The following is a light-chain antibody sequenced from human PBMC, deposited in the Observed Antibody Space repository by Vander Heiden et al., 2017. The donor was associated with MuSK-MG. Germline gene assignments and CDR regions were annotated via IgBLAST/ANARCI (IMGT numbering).Light chain of an antibody. CDR2: AAS. CDR1: QSISSY. CDR3: QQSYSTPSIT. V-gene: IGKV1-39*01. Sequence: DIQMTQSPSSLSASVGDRVTITCRASQSISSYLNWYQQKPGKAPKLLIYAASSLQSGVPSRFSGSGSGTDFTLTISSLQPEDFATYYCQQSYSTPSITCGQGTRLXIK. J-gene: IGKJ5*01.